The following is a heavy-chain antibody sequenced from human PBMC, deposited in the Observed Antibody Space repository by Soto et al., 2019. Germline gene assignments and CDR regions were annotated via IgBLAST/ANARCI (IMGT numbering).Heavy chain of an antibody. CDR1: GFTFSTYC. J-gene: IGHJ6*02. Sequence: EVQLVEYGGGLVQPGGSLRLSCVGSGFTFSTYCLHWVRQAPGKGLEYLLAISNDGVHKYYADSVKGSFTISRDNTKDTMSLRLASLRPEDMAVYYCARVHLPWEYHSYCMDVWGQGTTVTV. D-gene: IGHD1-1*01. V-gene: IGHV3-64*07. CDR3: ARVHLPWEYHSYCMDV. CDR2: ISNDGVHK.